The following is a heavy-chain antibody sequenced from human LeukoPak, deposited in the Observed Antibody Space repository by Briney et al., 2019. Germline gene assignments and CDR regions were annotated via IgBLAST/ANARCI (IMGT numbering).Heavy chain of an antibody. Sequence: GGSLRLSCAASGFTFSNYWMSWVRQAAGKGLEWVANIKPDGTEKYYVESVKGRFTISRDNAKNSLYLQMNSLRVEDTALYYCARQAYWGQGILVTVSS. CDR1: GFTFSNYW. CDR3: ARQAY. CDR2: IKPDGTEK. J-gene: IGHJ4*02. V-gene: IGHV3-7*01.